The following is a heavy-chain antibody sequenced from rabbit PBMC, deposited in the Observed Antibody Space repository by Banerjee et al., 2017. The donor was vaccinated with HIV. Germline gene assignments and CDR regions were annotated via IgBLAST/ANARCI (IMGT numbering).Heavy chain of an antibody. J-gene: IGHJ4*01. V-gene: IGHV1S40*01. Sequence: QSLEESGGDLVKPGASLTLTCTASGFSFSSGDDMCWVRQAPGKGLEWIACIYNGDGSTYYASWAKGRFTISKTSSTTVTLQMTSLTAADTATYFCARDIDYASSSGYYIRGFNLWGQGTLVTIS. CDR2: IYNGDGST. CDR1: GFSFSSGDD. D-gene: IGHD1-1*01. CDR3: ARDIDYASSSGYYIRGFNL.